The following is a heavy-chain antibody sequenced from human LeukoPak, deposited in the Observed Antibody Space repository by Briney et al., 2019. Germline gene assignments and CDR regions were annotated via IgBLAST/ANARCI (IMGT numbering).Heavy chain of an antibody. D-gene: IGHD1-1*01. V-gene: IGHV3-48*04. Sequence: HSGGSLSLSCTASGFSFSTYSMNWVRQAPGKGLEWVSYIVGSSSNIYYADSVKGRFTISRDNAKNSLYLQMDSLRAEDTAVYYCATDSPETAAFDYWGQGTLVTVSS. CDR3: ATDSPETAAFDY. CDR2: IVGSSSNI. CDR1: GFSFSTYS. J-gene: IGHJ4*02.